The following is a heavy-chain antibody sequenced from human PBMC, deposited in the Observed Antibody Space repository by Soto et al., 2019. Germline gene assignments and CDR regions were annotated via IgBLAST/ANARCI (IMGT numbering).Heavy chain of an antibody. CDR1: GFTFSSYW. V-gene: IGHV3-7*01. CDR3: ARALQSDYGIYYYYMDV. Sequence: GGFLRLSCAASGFTFSSYWMSWVRQAPGKGLEWVANIKQDGSEKYYVDSVKGRFTISRDNAKNSLYLQMNSLRAEDTAVYYCARALQSDYGIYYYYMDVWGKGTTVTVSS. CDR2: IKQDGSEK. D-gene: IGHD4-17*01. J-gene: IGHJ6*03.